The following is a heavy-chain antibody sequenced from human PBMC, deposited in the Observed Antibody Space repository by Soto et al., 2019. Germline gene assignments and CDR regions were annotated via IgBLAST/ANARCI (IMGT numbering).Heavy chain of an antibody. Sequence: GESLKICCKGSGYIFTNYWIGWVRQMPGKGLEWMGIIYPGDSDTRYSPSFQGQVTISADKSISTAYLQWSSLKASDSAMYYCARPSGIAAPGSLAYWGQGTLVTVSS. D-gene: IGHD6-13*01. CDR2: IYPGDSDT. J-gene: IGHJ4*02. CDR1: GYIFTNYW. V-gene: IGHV5-51*01. CDR3: ARPSGIAAPGSLAY.